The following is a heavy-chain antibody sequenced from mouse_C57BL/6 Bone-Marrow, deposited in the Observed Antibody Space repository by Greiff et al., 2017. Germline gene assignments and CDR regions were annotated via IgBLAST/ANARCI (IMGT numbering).Heavy chain of an antibody. CDR1: GFSLTSYG. V-gene: IGHV2-2*01. J-gene: IGHJ3*01. D-gene: IGHD2-1*01. CDR2: IWSGGST. Sequence: QVQLQQSGPGLVQPSQSLSITCTVSGFSLTSYGVHWVRQSPGKGLEWLGVIWSGGSTDYNAALISRLSISKDNSKSHVFFKMNSLQADDTAIYDCARDYYGFAYWGQGTLVTVSA. CDR3: ARDYYGFAY.